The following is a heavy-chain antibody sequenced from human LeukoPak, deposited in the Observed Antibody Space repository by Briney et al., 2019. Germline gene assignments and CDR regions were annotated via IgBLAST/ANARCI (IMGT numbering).Heavy chain of an antibody. D-gene: IGHD5-24*01. CDR3: ARSKARWLQPDDAFDI. V-gene: IGHV4-59*01. CDR2: IYYSGST. Sequence: SETQFLTCTVSGGSISSYYWSWIRQPPGKGLEWIGYIYYSGSTNYNPSLKSRVTISVDTSKNQFSLKLSSVTAADTAVYYCARSKARWLQPDDAFDIWGQGTMVTVSS. J-gene: IGHJ3*02. CDR1: GGSISSYY.